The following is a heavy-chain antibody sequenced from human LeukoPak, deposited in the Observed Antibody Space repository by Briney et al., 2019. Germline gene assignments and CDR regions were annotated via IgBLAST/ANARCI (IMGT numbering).Heavy chain of an antibody. D-gene: IGHD5-24*01. J-gene: IGHJ5*02. CDR3: ARASDPWLQLT. V-gene: IGHV3-7*05. Sequence: GGSLRLSCAASGFTFSNYWMIWVRQAPGKGLEWVGNIKQDGSEKRYADSVRGRFSISRDNAQTSLYLQMNSLRAEDTAVYYCARASDPWLQLTWGQGALVTVSS. CDR1: GFTFSNYW. CDR2: IKQDGSEK.